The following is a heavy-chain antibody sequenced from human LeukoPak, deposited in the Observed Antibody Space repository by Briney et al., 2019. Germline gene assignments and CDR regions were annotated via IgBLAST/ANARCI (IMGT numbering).Heavy chain of an antibody. D-gene: IGHD2-2*03. Sequence: GGSLRLSCVASRFPFSNYWMSWVRQAPGKGLEWVANINQDGSEKRYADSMKGRFTISRDNSKNTLYLQMNSLRAEDTAVYYCARDGYCSSTSCYHFDYWGQGTLVTVSS. CDR3: ARDGYCSSTSCYHFDY. CDR1: RFPFSNYW. CDR2: INQDGSEK. J-gene: IGHJ4*02. V-gene: IGHV3-7*01.